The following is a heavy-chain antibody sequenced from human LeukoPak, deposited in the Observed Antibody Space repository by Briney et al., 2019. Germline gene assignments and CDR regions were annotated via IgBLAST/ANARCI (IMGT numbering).Heavy chain of an antibody. CDR1: GYRFTSYW. J-gene: IGHJ4*02. V-gene: IGHV5-51*01. CDR3: ARHAITLFDY. CDR2: IYPGDSDT. Sequence: GESLKISCKGSGYRFTSYWTDWVRQMPGKGLEWMGIIYPGDSDTRYSPSFQGQVTISADKSISTAYLQWSSLKTSDTAMYYCARHAITLFDYWAREPWSPSPQ. D-gene: IGHD3-10*01.